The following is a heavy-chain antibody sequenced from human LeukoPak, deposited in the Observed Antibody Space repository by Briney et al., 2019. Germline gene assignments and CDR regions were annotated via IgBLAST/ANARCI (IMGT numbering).Heavy chain of an antibody. Sequence: ASVKVSCKASGYPFTGYYIHWMRQAPGQGLEWMGWINPNTGGTNYAQKFQGRVTMTRDTSISTAYMELSRLRSDDTAVYYCARRSGDSVDYWGQGTLVTVSS. D-gene: IGHD2-21*02. V-gene: IGHV1-2*02. CDR3: ARRSGDSVDY. CDR2: INPNTGGT. CDR1: GYPFTGYY. J-gene: IGHJ4*02.